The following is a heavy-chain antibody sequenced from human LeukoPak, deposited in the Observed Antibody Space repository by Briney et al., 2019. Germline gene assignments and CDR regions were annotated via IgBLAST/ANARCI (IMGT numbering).Heavy chain of an antibody. V-gene: IGHV4-59*06. CDR1: GGSISSYY. D-gene: IGHD3-10*01. Sequence: PSETLSLTCTVSGGSISSYYWSWIRQHPGKGLEWIGYIYYSGSTYYNPSLKSRVTISVDTSKNQFSLKLSSVTAADTAVYYCARGIPYGSGSYYNGRVERHFDLWGRGTLVTVSS. CDR3: ARGIPYGSGSYYNGRVERHFDL. J-gene: IGHJ2*01. CDR2: IYYSGST.